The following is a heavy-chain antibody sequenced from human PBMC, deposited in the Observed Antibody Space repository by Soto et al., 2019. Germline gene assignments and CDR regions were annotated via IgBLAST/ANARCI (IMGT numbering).Heavy chain of an antibody. CDR2: ISYDGSNK. Sequence: GGSLRLSCAASGFTFSSYGMHWVRQAPGKGLEWVAVISYDGSNKYYADSVKGRFTISRDNSKNTLYLQMNSLRAEDTAVYYCAKVLAGSDAFDIWGQGTMVTVSS. CDR3: AKVLAGSDAFDI. D-gene: IGHD6-13*01. J-gene: IGHJ3*02. CDR1: GFTFSSYG. V-gene: IGHV3-30*18.